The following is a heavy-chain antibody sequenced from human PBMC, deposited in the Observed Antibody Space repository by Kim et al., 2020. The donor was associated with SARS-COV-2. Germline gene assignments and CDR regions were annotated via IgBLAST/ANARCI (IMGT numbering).Heavy chain of an antibody. V-gene: IGHV4-39*01. Sequence: SETLTLTCTVSGGSISSSSYYWGWIRQPPGKGLEWIGSIYYSGSTYYNPSLKSRVTISVDTSKNQFSLKLSSVTAADTAVYYCARQGRNTRSYSSSWYGRDYWGQGTLVTVSS. CDR2: IYYSGST. J-gene: IGHJ4*02. CDR3: ARQGRNTRSYSSSWYGRDY. CDR1: GGSISSSSYY. D-gene: IGHD6-13*01.